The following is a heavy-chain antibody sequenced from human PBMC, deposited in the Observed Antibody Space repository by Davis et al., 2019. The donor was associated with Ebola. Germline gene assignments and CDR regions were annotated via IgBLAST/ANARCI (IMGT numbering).Heavy chain of an antibody. Sequence: GESLKISCAASGFMFSSYAMSWVRQAPGKGLEWVSTVNGNGDTTYYADSVKGRFTISRDNSKNTVYLQMNSRRAEDTAMYYCAKTYTHYCFANSCSHFDSWGQGTLVTVSP. CDR1: GFMFSSYA. J-gene: IGHJ4*02. CDR3: AKTYTHYCFANSCSHFDS. D-gene: IGHD4/OR15-4a*01. CDR2: VNGNGDTT. V-gene: IGHV3-23*01.